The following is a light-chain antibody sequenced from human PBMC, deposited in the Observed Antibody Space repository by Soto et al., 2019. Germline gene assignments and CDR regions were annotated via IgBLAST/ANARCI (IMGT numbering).Light chain of an antibody. CDR2: EGS. CDR3: CSYAGSSTSLV. V-gene: IGLV2-23*01. Sequence: QSVLTQPASVSGSPGQSITISCTGTSSDVGSYNLVSWYQQHPGKAPKLMIYEGSKRPSGVSNRFSGSKSGNTASLTISGLQAEDEADYYCCSYAGSSTSLVFGTGTKVTGL. J-gene: IGLJ1*01. CDR1: SSDVGSYNL.